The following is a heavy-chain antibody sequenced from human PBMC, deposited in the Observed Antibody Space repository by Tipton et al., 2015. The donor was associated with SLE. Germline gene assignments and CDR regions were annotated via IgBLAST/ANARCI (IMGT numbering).Heavy chain of an antibody. CDR1: GFTFDDYA. CDR3: AKDARAYCGGDCYSPFDY. V-gene: IGHV3-9*01. Sequence: SLRLSCAASGFTFDDYAMHWVRQAPGKGLEWVSGISWNSGSIGYADSVKGRFTISRDNAKNSLYLQMNSLRAEDTALYYCAKDARAYCGGDCYSPFDYWGQGTLVTVSS. CDR2: ISWNSGSI. J-gene: IGHJ4*02. D-gene: IGHD2-21*01.